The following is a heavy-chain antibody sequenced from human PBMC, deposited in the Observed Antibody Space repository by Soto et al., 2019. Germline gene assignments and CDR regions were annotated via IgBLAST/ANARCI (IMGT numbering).Heavy chain of an antibody. CDR2: ISAYNGNT. J-gene: IGHJ6*02. D-gene: IGHD2-2*01. Sequence: GASVKVSCQASGYTFTSYGISWVRQAPGQGLEWMGWISAYNGNTNYAQKLQGRVTMTTDTSTSTAYMELRSLRSDDTAVYYCARDKVCSSPSCFYYYYYGMDVWGQGTTVTVSS. CDR1: GYTFTSYG. CDR3: ARDKVCSSPSCFYYYYYGMDV. V-gene: IGHV1-18*01.